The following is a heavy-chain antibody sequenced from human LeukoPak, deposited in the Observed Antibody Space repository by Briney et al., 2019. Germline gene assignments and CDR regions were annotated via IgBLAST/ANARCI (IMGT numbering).Heavy chain of an antibody. Sequence: PGGSLRLSCAAAGFTFSHYGMHWVRQAPGKGLELVAVIWSDGTNQYYADSVKGRFTISRDDSGNTVYLQMNSLRPEDTGVYYCAKDAQRGFDYSNSLEYWGQGTPVTVST. V-gene: IGHV3-33*06. CDR3: AKDAQRGFDYSNSLEY. J-gene: IGHJ4*02. CDR1: GFTFSHYG. CDR2: IWSDGTNQ. D-gene: IGHD4-11*01.